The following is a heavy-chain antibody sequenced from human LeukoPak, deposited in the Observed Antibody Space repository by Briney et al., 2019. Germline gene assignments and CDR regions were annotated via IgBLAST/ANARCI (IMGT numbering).Heavy chain of an antibody. D-gene: IGHD3-22*01. J-gene: IGHJ4*02. CDR1: GFTFSSYA. Sequence: GGSLRLSCAASGFTFSSYAMSWVRQAPGKGLEWVSAISGSGGSTYYADSVKGRFTISRDNSKNTLYLQMNSLRAEDTAVYYCAKAWYYYDSSGFPFDYWGQGTLVTVSS. CDR3: AKAWYYYDSSGFPFDY. V-gene: IGHV3-23*01. CDR2: ISGSGGST.